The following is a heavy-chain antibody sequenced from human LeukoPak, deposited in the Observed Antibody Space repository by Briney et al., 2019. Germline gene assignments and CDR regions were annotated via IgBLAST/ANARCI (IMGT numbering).Heavy chain of an antibody. D-gene: IGHD6-13*01. Sequence: GGSLRLSCAASGFTVSSNYMSWVRQAPGKGLEWVSVTYSGGSTYYADSVKGRFTISRDNSKNTLYLQMNSLRAEDTAVYYCARSPIAAGKLHWGQGTLVTVSS. CDR2: TYSGGST. J-gene: IGHJ1*01. CDR1: GFTVSSNY. V-gene: IGHV3-53*01. CDR3: ARSPIAAGKLH.